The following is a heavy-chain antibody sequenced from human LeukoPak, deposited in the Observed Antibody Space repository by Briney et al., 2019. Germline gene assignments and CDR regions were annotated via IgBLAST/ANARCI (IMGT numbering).Heavy chain of an antibody. CDR3: ARSPQGTATTANWLDP. V-gene: IGHV4-39*07. Sequence: SETLSLTCTVSGGSISISNYYWGWIRQPPGKGLEWIGSMSYSGRTYYNPSLKTRVTVSLDTSKNQFSLNLISMTAADTAVYYCARSPQGTATTANWLDPWGQGTLVTVSS. CDR2: MSYSGRT. D-gene: IGHD4-17*01. J-gene: IGHJ5*02. CDR1: GGSISISNYY.